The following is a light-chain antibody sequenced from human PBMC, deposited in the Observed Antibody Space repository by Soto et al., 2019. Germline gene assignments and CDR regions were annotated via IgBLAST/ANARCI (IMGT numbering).Light chain of an antibody. V-gene: IGKV1-9*01. CDR2: GAS. CDR1: QGIGSY. J-gene: IGKJ5*01. Sequence: DVQLTQSPSFLSTSVGDRVTITCRASQGIGSYLAWYQQKPGKAPQLLIYGASTLQSGVPSRFGGSGSGTEFTLTISSLQPEDFATYYCQQLDSYPIPFGQGTRLEIK. CDR3: QQLDSYPIP.